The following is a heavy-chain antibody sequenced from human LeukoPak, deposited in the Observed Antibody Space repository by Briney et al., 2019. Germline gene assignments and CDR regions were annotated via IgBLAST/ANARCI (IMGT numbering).Heavy chain of an antibody. CDR2: INPNSGGT. CDR1: GYTFAGYY. CDR3: ARDHVSGDLDY. V-gene: IGHV1-2*02. Sequence: ASVKVSCTASGYTFAGYYMHWVRQAPGQGLEWMGWINPNSGGTNYAQKFQGRVTMTRDTSISTAYMELSRLRSDDTAVYYCARDHVSGDLDYWGQGTLVTVSS. J-gene: IGHJ4*02. D-gene: IGHD4-17*01.